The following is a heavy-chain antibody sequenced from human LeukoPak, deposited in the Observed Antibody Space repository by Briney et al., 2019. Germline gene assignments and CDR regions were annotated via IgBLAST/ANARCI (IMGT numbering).Heavy chain of an antibody. CDR1: GFTFSSYG. Sequence: GGSLRLSCAASGFTFSSYGMHWVRQAPGKGLEWVAFIRYDGSNKYYADSVKGRFTISRDSSKNTLYLQMNSLRAEDTAVYYCAKDRNSYGSGSYLDYWGQGTLVTVSS. D-gene: IGHD3-10*01. V-gene: IGHV3-30*02. CDR3: AKDRNSYGSGSYLDY. CDR2: IRYDGSNK. J-gene: IGHJ4*02.